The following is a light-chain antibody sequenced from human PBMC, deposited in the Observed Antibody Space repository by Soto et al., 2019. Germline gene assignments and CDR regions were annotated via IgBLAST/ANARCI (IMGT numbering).Light chain of an antibody. CDR3: SSYTNSKTRACV. CDR1: SGDIGSYNR. V-gene: IGLV2-14*01. J-gene: IGLJ1*01. CDR2: EVT. Sequence: QSVLTQPASVSGSPGQSITISCTGTSGDIGSYNRVSWYQQHPGKAPKLIIYEVTDRPSGDSNRFSGSKSGNTASLTISGLQAEDEAEYYCSSYTNSKTRACVFGTGTKLTVL.